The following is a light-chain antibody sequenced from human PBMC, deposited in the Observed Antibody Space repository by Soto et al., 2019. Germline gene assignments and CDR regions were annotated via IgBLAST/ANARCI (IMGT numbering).Light chain of an antibody. V-gene: IGLV2-14*01. J-gene: IGLJ3*02. CDR2: EVS. CDR3: SSYTSSSTEV. Sequence: QSVLTQPASVSGSPGQSITISCTGTSSDVGGYKYVSWHQQHPGKAPKLMIYEVSNRPSGVSNRFSGSKSDNTASLTISGLQAEDEADYYCSSYTSSSTEVFGGGTKLTVL. CDR1: SSDVGGYKY.